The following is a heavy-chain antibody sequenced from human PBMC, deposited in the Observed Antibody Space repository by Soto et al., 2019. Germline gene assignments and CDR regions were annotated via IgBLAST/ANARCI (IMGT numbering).Heavy chain of an antibody. CDR1: GYTFTSYG. Sequence: VSEKVSCKASGYTFTSYGISWVRQAPGQGLEWMGWISAYNGNTNYAQKLQGRVTMTTDTSTSTAYMELRSLRSDDTAVYYCARDVTGTTFFVYPPPRNMNVWGQGTTVTVSS. CDR2: ISAYNGNT. V-gene: IGHV1-18*01. CDR3: ARDVTGTTFFVYPPPRNMNV. J-gene: IGHJ6*02. D-gene: IGHD1-7*01.